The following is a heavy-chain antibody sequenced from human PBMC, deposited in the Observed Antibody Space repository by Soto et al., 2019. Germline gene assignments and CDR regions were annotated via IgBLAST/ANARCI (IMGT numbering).Heavy chain of an antibody. V-gene: IGHV3-48*02. CDR1: GFTFSDYS. J-gene: IGHJ4*02. CDR3: ARSMTTRAY. CDR2: ISSTSGTI. Sequence: GGSLRLSCTASGFTFSDYSMNWVRQAPGKGLEWISYISSTSGTIYYADSVKGRFTISRDNAKNSLYLQMNSLTDDDTAVFYCARSMTTRAYWGQGALVTVSS. D-gene: IGHD4-17*01.